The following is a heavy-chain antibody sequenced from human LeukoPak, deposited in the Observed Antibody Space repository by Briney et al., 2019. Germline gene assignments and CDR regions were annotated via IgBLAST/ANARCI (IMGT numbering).Heavy chain of an antibody. CDR2: IYYSGST. J-gene: IGHJ4*02. CDR1: GGSISSDWY. Sequence: SETLSLTCTVSGGSISSDWYWSWIRQPPGKGLEWIGYIYYSGSTNYNPSLKSRVTISVDTSKNQFSLKLSSVTAADTAVYYCARETAATSTIDYWGQGTLVTVSS. CDR3: ARETAATSTIDY. V-gene: IGHV4-59*12. D-gene: IGHD1/OR15-1a*01.